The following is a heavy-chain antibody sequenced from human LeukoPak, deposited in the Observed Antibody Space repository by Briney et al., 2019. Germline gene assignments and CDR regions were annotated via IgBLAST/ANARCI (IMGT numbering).Heavy chain of an antibody. CDR2: ISSSSSTI. J-gene: IGHJ4*02. D-gene: IGHD2-15*01. CDR3: ARDLRLTLGYCSGGSCYSLN. Sequence: PGGSLRLSCAASGFTFSSYSMNWVRQAPGKGLEWVSYISSSSSTIYYADSVKGRFTISRDNAKNSLYLQMNSLRAEDTAVYYCARDLRLTLGYCSGGSCYSLNWGQGTLVTVSS. CDR1: GFTFSSYS. V-gene: IGHV3-48*01.